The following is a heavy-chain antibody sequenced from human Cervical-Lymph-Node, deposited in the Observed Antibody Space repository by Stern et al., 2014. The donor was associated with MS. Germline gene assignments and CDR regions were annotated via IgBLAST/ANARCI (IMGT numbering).Heavy chain of an antibody. Sequence: EVQLVESGAEVKKPGESLKISCKGSGYSFTANWIAWVRQMPGKGLEWMGIIYPGDSDTRYSPSCQGQVTISADKSISTAYLQWSSLKAADTAMYYCARDYGDYAFDYWGQGTLVTVSS. CDR2: IYPGDSDT. V-gene: IGHV5-51*01. J-gene: IGHJ4*02. D-gene: IGHD4-17*01. CDR1: GYSFTANW. CDR3: ARDYGDYAFDY.